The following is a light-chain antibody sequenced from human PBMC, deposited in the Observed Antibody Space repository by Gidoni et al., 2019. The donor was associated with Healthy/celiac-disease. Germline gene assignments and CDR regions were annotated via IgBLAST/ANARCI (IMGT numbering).Light chain of an antibody. Sequence: DVQMTPSPSSLSASVGDRVTITCRASQSISSYVNWYQQKPGKAPKLLIYAASSLQSGVPSRFSGSGSGTDFTLTISSLQPEDFATYYCQQSYSTPVTFGQGTKVEIK. J-gene: IGKJ1*01. CDR2: AAS. CDR1: QSISSY. CDR3: QQSYSTPVT. V-gene: IGKV1-39*01.